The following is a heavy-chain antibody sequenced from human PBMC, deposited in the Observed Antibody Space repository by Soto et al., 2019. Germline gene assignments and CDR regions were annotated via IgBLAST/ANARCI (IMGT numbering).Heavy chain of an antibody. CDR1: GFTFSSYS. CDR2: ISSSSSYI. D-gene: IGHD6-6*01. Sequence: GGSLRLSCAASGFTFSSYSMNWVRQAPGQGLEWVSSISSSSSYIYYADSVKGRFAISRDNAKDSLYLQMNSLRAEDTAENYCARDGVSSGYSSSSYWFDPWGQGTLVTVSS. V-gene: IGHV3-21*01. CDR3: ARDGVSSGYSSSSYWFDP. J-gene: IGHJ5*02.